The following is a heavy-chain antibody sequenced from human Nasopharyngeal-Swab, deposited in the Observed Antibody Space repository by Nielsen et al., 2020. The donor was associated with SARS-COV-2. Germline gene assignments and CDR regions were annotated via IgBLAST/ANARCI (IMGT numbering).Heavy chain of an antibody. CDR1: GYIFTSYW. CDR2: IYPADSDS. Sequence: GESLEISCEGSGYIFTSYWIGWVRQMPGKGLEWMGIIYPADSDSRYSLSFQGQVSISVDKSISTAYLQWNTLKASDTAIYYCVRRAFSASYFYFDYWGPGTLVTVSS. CDR3: VRRAFSASYFYFDY. D-gene: IGHD1-26*01. J-gene: IGHJ4*02. V-gene: IGHV5-51*01.